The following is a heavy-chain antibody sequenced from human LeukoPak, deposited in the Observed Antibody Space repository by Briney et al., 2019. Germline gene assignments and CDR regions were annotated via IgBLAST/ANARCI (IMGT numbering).Heavy chain of an antibody. CDR2: IYYSGSN. Sequence: AETLSLTCTVSGVTISSYYLSWIRQPPGKGLEWIGYIYYSGSNNYNLSLKSRVTISVDTSTNQFSLKPTSVTAADTAVNYCAREEIRSWFDPWGQGTLVTVSS. CDR1: GVTISSYY. V-gene: IGHV4-59*01. D-gene: IGHD5-24*01. CDR3: AREEIRSWFDP. J-gene: IGHJ5*02.